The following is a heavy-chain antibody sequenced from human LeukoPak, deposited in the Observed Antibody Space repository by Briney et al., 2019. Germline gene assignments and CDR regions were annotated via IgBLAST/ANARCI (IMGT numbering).Heavy chain of an antibody. CDR2: IYYSGSA. V-gene: IGHV4-59*01. J-gene: IGHJ4*02. D-gene: IGHD3-22*01. Sequence: PSETLSLTCTVSGGSISSYYWSWIRQPPGKGLEWIGYIYYSGSANYNPSLKSRVTISVDTSKNQFSLKLSSVTAADTAVCYCARVASSGYYYVFDYWGQGTLVTVSS. CDR1: GGSISSYY. CDR3: ARVASSGYYYVFDY.